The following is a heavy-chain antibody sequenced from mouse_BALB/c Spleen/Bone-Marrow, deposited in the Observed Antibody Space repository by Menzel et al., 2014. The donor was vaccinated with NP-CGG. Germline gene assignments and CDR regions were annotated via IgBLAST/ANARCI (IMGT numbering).Heavy chain of an antibody. V-gene: IGHV5-12-1*01. J-gene: IGHJ3*01. CDR3: ASQILRGFAY. Sequence: EVKLMESGGGLVKPGGSLKLSCAASGFAFSSYDMSWVRQTPEKRLEWVAYISSGGGSTYYSGTVKGRFTISRDNAKNTLFLQMSILKSEDTAMYYCASQILRGFAYWGQGTLVTVSA. CDR2: ISSGGGST. CDR1: GFAFSSYD. D-gene: IGHD1-1*01.